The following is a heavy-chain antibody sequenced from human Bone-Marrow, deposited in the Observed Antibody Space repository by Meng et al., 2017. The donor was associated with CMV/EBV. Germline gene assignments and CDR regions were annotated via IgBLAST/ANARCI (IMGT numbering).Heavy chain of an antibody. J-gene: IGHJ6*02. CDR1: GFTFSSYA. D-gene: IGHD2-2*01. Sequence: GESLKISCAASGFTFSSYAMHWVRQAPGKGLEWVAVISYDGSNKYYADSVKGQFTISRDNSKNTLYLQMNSLRAEDTAVYYCARDRNVVVPAARKYYYGMDVWGQGTTVTVSS. CDR2: ISYDGSNK. V-gene: IGHV3-30-3*01. CDR3: ARDRNVVVPAARKYYYGMDV.